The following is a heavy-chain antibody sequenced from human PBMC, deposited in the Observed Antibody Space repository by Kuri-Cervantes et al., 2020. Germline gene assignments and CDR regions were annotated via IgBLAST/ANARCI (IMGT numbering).Heavy chain of an antibody. Sequence: SETLSLTCAVYGGSFSGYYWSWIRQPPGKGLEWIGEINHSGSTNYNPSLKSRVTISVDTSKNQFSLKLSSVTAAETAVYYCARVPKYYDFWSGSGPGAFDIWGQGTMVTVSS. CDR1: GGSFSGYY. V-gene: IGHV4-34*01. J-gene: IGHJ3*02. D-gene: IGHD3-3*01. CDR3: ARVPKYYDFWSGSGPGAFDI. CDR2: INHSGST.